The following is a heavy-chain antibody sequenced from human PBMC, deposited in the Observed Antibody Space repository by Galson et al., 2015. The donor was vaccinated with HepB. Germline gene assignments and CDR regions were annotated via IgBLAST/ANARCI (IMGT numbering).Heavy chain of an antibody. CDR1: GYTFTSYG. Sequence: SVKVSCKASGYTFTSYGISWVRQAPGQGLEWMGWISAYNGNTNYAQKLQGRVTMTTDTSTSTAYMELRSLRSDDTAVYYCARAPRRDGYNVASNWFDPWGQGTLVTVSS. J-gene: IGHJ5*02. CDR2: ISAYNGNT. V-gene: IGHV1-18*01. D-gene: IGHD5-24*01. CDR3: ARAPRRDGYNVASNWFDP.